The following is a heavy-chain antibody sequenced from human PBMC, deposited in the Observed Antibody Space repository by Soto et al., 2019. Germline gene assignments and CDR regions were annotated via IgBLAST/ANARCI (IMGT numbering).Heavy chain of an antibody. D-gene: IGHD4-17*01. CDR2: IKCKTDGGTT. CDR1: GFTFSNAW. J-gene: IGHJ3*02. V-gene: IGHV3-15*07. CDR3: TTRGHDYGGPLDAFDI. Sequence: EVQLVESGGGLVKPGGSLRLSCAASGFTFSNAWMNWVHKAPGKGLEWVGRIKCKTDGGTTDYAAPVKGRFTISRDDSKNTLYLQMNSLKTEDTAVYDCTTRGHDYGGPLDAFDIWGQVTMVTVSP.